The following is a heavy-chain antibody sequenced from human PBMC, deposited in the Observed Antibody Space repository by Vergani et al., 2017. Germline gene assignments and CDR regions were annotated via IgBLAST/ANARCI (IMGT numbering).Heavy chain of an antibody. J-gene: IGHJ4*02. Sequence: EVQLVQSGAEVKKPGATVKISCKVSGYTFTDYYMHWVQQAPGKGLEWMGLVDPEDGETIYAEKFQGRVTITADTSTDTAYMELSSLRSEDTAVYYCATDLFRHWVGWVAPFDYWGQGTLVTVSS. D-gene: IGHD5-12*01. CDR1: GYTFTDYY. CDR2: VDPEDGET. V-gene: IGHV1-69-2*01. CDR3: ATDLFRHWVGWVAPFDY.